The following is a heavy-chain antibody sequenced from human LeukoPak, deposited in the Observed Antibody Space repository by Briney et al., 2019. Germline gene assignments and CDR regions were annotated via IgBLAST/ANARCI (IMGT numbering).Heavy chain of an antibody. J-gene: IGHJ6*03. V-gene: IGHV1-8*02. CDR1: GYTFTDYY. Sequence: GASVKVSCKTSGYTFTDYYMHWVRQAPGQGLEWMGWMNPNSGNTGYAQKFQGRVTMTRNTSISTAYMELSSLRSEDTAAYYCASGIAVAGYYYYMDVWGKGTTVTISS. CDR3: ASGIAVAGYYYYMDV. D-gene: IGHD6-19*01. CDR2: MNPNSGNT.